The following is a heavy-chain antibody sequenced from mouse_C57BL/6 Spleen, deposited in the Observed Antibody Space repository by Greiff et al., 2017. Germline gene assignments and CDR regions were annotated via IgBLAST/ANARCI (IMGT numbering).Heavy chain of an antibody. Sequence: QVQLQQSGAELVRPGASVKLSCKASGYTFTDYYINWVKQRPGQGLEWIARIYPGSGNTYYNEKFKGKATLTAEKSSSTAYMQLSSLTSEDSAVYFCARDDYDVCAYWGQGTLVTVSA. D-gene: IGHD2-4*01. CDR1: GYTFTDYY. CDR2: IYPGSGNT. CDR3: ARDDYDVCAY. V-gene: IGHV1-76*01. J-gene: IGHJ3*01.